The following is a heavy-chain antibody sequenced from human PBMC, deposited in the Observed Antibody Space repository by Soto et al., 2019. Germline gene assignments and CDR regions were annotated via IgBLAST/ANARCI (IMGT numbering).Heavy chain of an antibody. Sequence: ETLSLTCTVSGASTSSNSFYWGWVRQAPGKGLEWVSHISSSGTTIHYADSVKGRFTISRDNAKNSVFLQMNSLRAEDTAVYYCARDRGYDAHDYYYNAMDVWGQGTMVTVSS. V-gene: IGHV3-48*01. CDR2: ISSSGTTI. D-gene: IGHD2-15*01. CDR3: ARDRGYDAHDYYYNAMDV. CDR1: GASTSSNS. J-gene: IGHJ6*02.